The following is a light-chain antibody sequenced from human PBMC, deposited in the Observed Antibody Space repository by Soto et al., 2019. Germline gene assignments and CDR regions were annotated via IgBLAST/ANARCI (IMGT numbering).Light chain of an antibody. CDR3: SSYITTTTLYV. J-gene: IGLJ1*01. CDR2: EVT. CDR1: SSDVGGFDF. V-gene: IGLV2-14*01. Sequence: QSALTQPASVSGSPGQSITISCTGTSSDVGGFDFVSWFQRRPGKAPRLIIYEVTNRPSGISDRFSGSKSGNTASLTISGLQAADEGDYFCSSYITTTTLYVFGSGTKVTVL.